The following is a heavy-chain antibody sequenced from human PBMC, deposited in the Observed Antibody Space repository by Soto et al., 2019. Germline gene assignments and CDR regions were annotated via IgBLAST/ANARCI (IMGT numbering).Heavy chain of an antibody. Sequence: GGSLRLSCAASGFSFSTHYMSWVRQAPGKGLEWVSAISGSGGSTYYADSVKGRFTISRDNSKSTLYLQMNSLRAEDTAVYYCAKDLASARPSYYFDYWGQGTLVTVSS. D-gene: IGHD6-6*01. CDR3: AKDLASARPSYYFDY. CDR1: GFSFSTHY. J-gene: IGHJ4*02. V-gene: IGHV3-23*01. CDR2: ISGSGGST.